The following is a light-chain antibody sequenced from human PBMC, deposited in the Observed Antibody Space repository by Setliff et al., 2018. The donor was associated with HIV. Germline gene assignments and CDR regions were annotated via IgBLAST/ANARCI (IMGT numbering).Light chain of an antibody. CDR1: SSNIGINT. CDR2: SNN. Sequence: VLTQPPSASGTPGQRVTISCSGSSSNIGINTVNWYQQVPGTAPKVLIYSNNHRPSGVPDRFSGSKSGTSASLAISGLQSEDEGDYYCAAWDDSLSGAVFGGGTK. CDR3: AAWDDSLSGAV. J-gene: IGLJ2*01. V-gene: IGLV1-44*01.